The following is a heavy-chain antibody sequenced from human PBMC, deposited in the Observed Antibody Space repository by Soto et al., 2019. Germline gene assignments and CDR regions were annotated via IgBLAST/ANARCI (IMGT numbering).Heavy chain of an antibody. V-gene: IGHV1-3*01. CDR1: GYTFTSYA. J-gene: IGHJ4*02. Sequence: QVQLVQSGAEVKKPGASVKVSCKASGYTFTSYAMHWVRQAPGQRLEWMGCINAGNGNTKYSQKFQGRVTMTRDTSASTAYMEPSSPRSEDPAVYYCARSSSWYVFDYWGQGTLVTVSS. CDR3: ARSSSWYVFDY. D-gene: IGHD6-13*01. CDR2: INAGNGNT.